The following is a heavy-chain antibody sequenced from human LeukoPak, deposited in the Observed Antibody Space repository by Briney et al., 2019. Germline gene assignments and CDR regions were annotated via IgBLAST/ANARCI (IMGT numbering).Heavy chain of an antibody. V-gene: IGHV4-61*08. CDR1: GGSISVSGYF. CDR2: IFYSGST. CDR3: ARMVQGGYFDS. Sequence: SETLSLTCTVPGGSISVSGYFWSFIRQSPGKGLEWIGYIFYSGSTNYNSSLKSRVTISVATSKNQFSLNLTSVTAADTAVYYCARMVQGGYFDSWGQGILVTVSS. J-gene: IGHJ4*02. D-gene: IGHD3-10*01.